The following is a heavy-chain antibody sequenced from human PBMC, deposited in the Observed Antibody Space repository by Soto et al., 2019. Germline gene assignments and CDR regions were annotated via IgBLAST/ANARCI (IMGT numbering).Heavy chain of an antibody. CDR3: ARVRREYDNSGPVDY. CDR2: IYYSGST. Sequence: SETLSLTCSVSGGSISSSSYFWGWIRQPPGKGLEWIGSIYYSGSTYYNPSLQSRVTMSVDRSRNQFSLKLNSVTAADTAVYYCARVRREYDNSGPVDYWGQGTLVTVSS. CDR1: GGSISSSSYF. J-gene: IGHJ4*02. D-gene: IGHD3-22*01. V-gene: IGHV4-39*07.